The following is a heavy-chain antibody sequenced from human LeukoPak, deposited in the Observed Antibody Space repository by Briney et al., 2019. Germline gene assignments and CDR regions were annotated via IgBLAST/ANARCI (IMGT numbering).Heavy chain of an antibody. J-gene: IGHJ5*02. CDR2: IYYSGST. CDR1: GGSISSSSYY. V-gene: IGHV4-39*07. Sequence: SETLSLTCTVSGGSISSSSYYWGWIRQPPGKGLEWIGSIYYSGSTYYNPSLKSRVTISVDTSKNQFSLKLSSVTAADTAVYYCARRGRQSWFDPWGQGTLVTVSS. CDR3: ARRGRQSWFDP. D-gene: IGHD6-19*01.